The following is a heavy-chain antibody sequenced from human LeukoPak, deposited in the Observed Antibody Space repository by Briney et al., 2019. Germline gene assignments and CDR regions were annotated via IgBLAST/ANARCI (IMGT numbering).Heavy chain of an antibody. Sequence: SETLSLTCAVYGENFSGYYWSWIRHPPGKGLEWIGEINHSGSTNYNPSLESRVTMSVDTSKNQFSLKMTSVPAADTAVYYCARAQGTVAIDYWGQGTLVTVSS. CDR3: ARAQGTVAIDY. D-gene: IGHD5-12*01. CDR2: INHSGST. J-gene: IGHJ4*02. V-gene: IGHV4-34*01. CDR1: GENFSGYY.